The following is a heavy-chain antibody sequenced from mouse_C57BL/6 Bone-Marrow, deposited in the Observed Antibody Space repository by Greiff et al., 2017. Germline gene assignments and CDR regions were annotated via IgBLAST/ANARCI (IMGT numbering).Heavy chain of an antibody. CDR1: GYSITSGYD. V-gene: IGHV3-1*01. Sequence: EVKLQQSGPGLVKPSQSLSLTCTVTGYSITSGYDWHWIRHFPGNKLEWMGYISYSGSTNYNPSLKSRISITHDTSKNHFFLKLNSVTTEDTATYYCARDQYYGSSVYFDYWGQGTTLTVSS. CDR3: ARDQYYGSSVYFDY. CDR2: ISYSGST. J-gene: IGHJ2*01. D-gene: IGHD1-1*01.